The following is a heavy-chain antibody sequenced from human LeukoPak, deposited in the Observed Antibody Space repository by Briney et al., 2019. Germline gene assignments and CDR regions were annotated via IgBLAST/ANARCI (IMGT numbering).Heavy chain of an antibody. CDR1: GFTFSSYV. Sequence: GGSLRLSCAASGFTFSSYVITWVRQAPGKGLEWVSSISASGDSIYYADSVKGRFTTSRDNSKNTLYLQMNSLRAEDTAVYYCARAPLKAEAGSSRYYYGMDVWGQGTTFIVSS. CDR2: ISASGDSI. CDR3: ARAPLKAEAGSSRYYYGMDV. J-gene: IGHJ6*02. D-gene: IGHD6-19*01. V-gene: IGHV3-23*01.